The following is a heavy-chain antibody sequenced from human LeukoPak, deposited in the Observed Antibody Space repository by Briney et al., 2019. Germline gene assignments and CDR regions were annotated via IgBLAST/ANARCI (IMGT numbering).Heavy chain of an antibody. J-gene: IGHJ4*02. Sequence: PGGSLRLSCAASGFTFDDYGMSWVRQAPGKGLEWVSGINWNGGSTGYADSVKGRFTISRDNAKNSLYLQMNSLRAEDTALYYCARDKRGIVGATDGDYWGQGTLVTVSS. CDR1: GFTFDDYG. CDR2: INWNGGST. V-gene: IGHV3-20*04. CDR3: ARDKRGIVGATDGDY. D-gene: IGHD1-26*01.